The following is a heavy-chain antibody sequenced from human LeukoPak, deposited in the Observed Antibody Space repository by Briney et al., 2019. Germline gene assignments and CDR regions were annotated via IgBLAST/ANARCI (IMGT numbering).Heavy chain of an antibody. CDR3: ARRLWAYCGGDCYAQFFDP. D-gene: IGHD2-21*02. CDR1: GYTFTSYY. Sequence: ASVKVSCKASGYTFTSYYMHWVRQAPGQGLEWMGIINPSGGSPSYPQKFQGRVTMTRYTSTSTVYMELSSLRSEDTAVYYCARRLWAYCGGDCYAQFFDPWGQGTLVTVSS. V-gene: IGHV1-46*01. J-gene: IGHJ5*02. CDR2: INPSGGSP.